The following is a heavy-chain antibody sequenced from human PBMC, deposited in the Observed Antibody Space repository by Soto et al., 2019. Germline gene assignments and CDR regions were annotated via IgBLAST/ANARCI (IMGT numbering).Heavy chain of an antibody. V-gene: IGHV3-33*01. CDR3: TRDGGYYRSGTYGYFDY. Sequence: PGGSLRLSCAASGFTFSSHGMHWVRQAPGKGLEWVAVIWYDGSSKYYADSVKGRFTISRDDSKSVAYLQMNSLKTDDTAVYYCTRDGGYYRSGTYGYFDYWGQGALVTVSS. CDR1: GFTFSSHG. J-gene: IGHJ4*02. CDR2: IWYDGSSK. D-gene: IGHD3-10*01.